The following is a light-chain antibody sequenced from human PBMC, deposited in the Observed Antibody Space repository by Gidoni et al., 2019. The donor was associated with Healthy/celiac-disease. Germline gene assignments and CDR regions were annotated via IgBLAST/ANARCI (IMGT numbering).Light chain of an antibody. Sequence: DIQMTQSPSTLSASVGDRVTIPCRASQSISSWLAWYQQKPGKAPKLLIYKASSLESGVPSRFSGSGSGTEFTLTISSLQPDDFATYYCKQYNSYSGTFGKGTKVEIK. CDR1: QSISSW. J-gene: IGKJ1*01. CDR2: KAS. CDR3: KQYNSYSGT. V-gene: IGKV1-5*03.